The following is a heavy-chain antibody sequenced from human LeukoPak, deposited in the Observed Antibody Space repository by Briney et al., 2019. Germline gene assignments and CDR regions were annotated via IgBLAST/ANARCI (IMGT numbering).Heavy chain of an antibody. Sequence: GGSLRLSCAASGFTFSNAWMNWVRQAPGKGLEWVGRIKSKTDGGTTDYAAPVKGRFTISRDDSKNTLYLQMNSLKTEDTAVYYCTTQIQAFVVPAATGSAWFDPWGQGTLVTVSS. J-gene: IGHJ5*02. D-gene: IGHD2-2*01. CDR2: IKSKTDGGTT. CDR3: TTQIQAFVVPAATGSAWFDP. V-gene: IGHV3-15*07. CDR1: GFTFSNAW.